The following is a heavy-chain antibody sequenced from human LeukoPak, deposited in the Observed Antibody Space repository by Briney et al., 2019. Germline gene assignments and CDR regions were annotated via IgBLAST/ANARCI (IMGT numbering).Heavy chain of an antibody. V-gene: IGHV1-18*01. Sequence: ASVKVSCKASGNTFSNYGFSWVRQAPGQGLEWMGRINANSGNTDYAQNFQGRVTLTTDTSTNVAYMELRSLTSDDTAVYYCARDVGVTRFDPWGQGTLVTVSS. D-gene: IGHD3-22*01. CDR3: ARDVGVTRFDP. CDR2: INANSGNT. J-gene: IGHJ5*02. CDR1: GNTFSNYG.